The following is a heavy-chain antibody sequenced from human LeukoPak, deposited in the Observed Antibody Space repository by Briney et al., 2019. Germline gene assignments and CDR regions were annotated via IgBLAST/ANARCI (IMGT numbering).Heavy chain of an antibody. J-gene: IGHJ4*02. CDR1: GFTFSSYA. V-gene: IGHV3-30*04. CDR3: ARDWGRRYSSGWYGDFDY. CDR2: ISYDGSNK. D-gene: IGHD6-19*01. Sequence: GGSLRLSCAASGFTFSSYAMHWVRQAPGKGLEWVAVISYDGSNKYYADSVKGRFTISRDNSKNTLYLQMNSLRPEDTAVYYCARDWGRRYSSGWYGDFDYWGQGTLVTVSS.